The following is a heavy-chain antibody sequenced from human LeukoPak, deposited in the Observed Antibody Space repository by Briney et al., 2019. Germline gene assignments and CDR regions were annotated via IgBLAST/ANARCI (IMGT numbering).Heavy chain of an antibody. Sequence: GESLKISCKGCGYSFTSYWIGWVRQLPGKGLEWVGIIYPDDSDTRYSPSFQDQVTISADKSISTASLQWSRLKASDTAIYYCARHYTGGDYFIDYWGQGTLVTVSS. CDR2: IYPDDSDT. J-gene: IGHJ4*02. CDR1: GYSFTSYW. V-gene: IGHV5-51*01. D-gene: IGHD4-17*01. CDR3: ARHYTGGDYFIDY.